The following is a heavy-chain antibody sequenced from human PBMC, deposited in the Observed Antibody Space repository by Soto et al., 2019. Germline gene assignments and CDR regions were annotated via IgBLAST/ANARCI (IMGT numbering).Heavy chain of an antibody. CDR2: IYYSGST. V-gene: IGHV4-31*03. J-gene: IGHJ5*02. Sequence: SETLSLTCTVSGGSISSGGYYWSWIRQHPGKGLEWIGYIYYSGSTYYNPSLKSRVTISVDTSKNQFSLKLSSVTAADTAVYYCVRDRGELPTDWFDPWGQGTLVTVSS. D-gene: IGHD1-26*01. CDR1: GGSISSGGYY. CDR3: VRDRGELPTDWFDP.